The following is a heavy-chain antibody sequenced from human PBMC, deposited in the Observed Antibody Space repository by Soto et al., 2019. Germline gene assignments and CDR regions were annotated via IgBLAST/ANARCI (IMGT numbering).Heavy chain of an antibody. Sequence: EVQLVESGGGLVQPGESLRLSCAASGLTFRSYWMHWVRQAPGKGLVWVSRINTDGSVAMYVDSVKGRFTISRDNAKNTLYLHRNGLRAEETAVYYCVSDRQVWRLDSWGHGTLVTVSS. V-gene: IGHV3-74*03. CDR1: GLTFRSYW. D-gene: IGHD2-21*01. CDR2: INTDGSVA. CDR3: VSDRQVWRLDS. J-gene: IGHJ5*01.